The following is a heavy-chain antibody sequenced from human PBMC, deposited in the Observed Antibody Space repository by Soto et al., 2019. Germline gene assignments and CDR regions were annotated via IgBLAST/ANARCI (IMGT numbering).Heavy chain of an antibody. CDR1: GFTFGDYA. D-gene: IGHD3-3*01. CDR2: IRSKGYGGTT. V-gene: IGHV3-49*03. J-gene: IGHJ6*03. Sequence: GGSLRLSCTASGFTFGDYAMSWFRQAPGKGLEWVGVIRSKGYGGTTEYAASVKGRFTISRDDSKSIAYLQMNSLKTEDTAVYYCTRDYTIFGSDYMDVWGKGTTVTVSS. CDR3: TRDYTIFGSDYMDV.